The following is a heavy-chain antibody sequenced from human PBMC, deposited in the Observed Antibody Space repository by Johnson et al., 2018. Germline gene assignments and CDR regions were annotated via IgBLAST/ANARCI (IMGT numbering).Heavy chain of an antibody. D-gene: IGHD1-26*01. CDR1: GGSVSSGSFY. Sequence: QVQLQESGPGLVKPSETLSLTCTVFGGSVSSGSFYWSWIRPPPGQGLEWIGYIYYRGSTKYNPSLTSRVTISVDTSKNQFSLTLSTVTAADTAVYYCARGSGSYPYYYYYMDVWGKGTTVTVSS. J-gene: IGHJ6*03. CDR2: IYYRGST. V-gene: IGHV4-61*01. CDR3: ARGSGSYPYYYYYMDV.